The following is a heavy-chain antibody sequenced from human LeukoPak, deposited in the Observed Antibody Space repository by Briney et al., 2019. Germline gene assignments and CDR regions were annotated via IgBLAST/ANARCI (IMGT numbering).Heavy chain of an antibody. CDR2: VTGSGTHM. D-gene: IGHD3-10*01. Sequence: GGSLRLSCAASGFTFSIYGMSWIRQAPGKGLEWVSSVTGSGTHMYYADSVKGRFAISRDDAKKSLYLRMSSLRAEDTAIYYCARDLRGYGPAYWGQGTLVTVSS. CDR3: ARDLRGYGPAY. V-gene: IGHV3-21*01. CDR1: GFTFSIYG. J-gene: IGHJ4*02.